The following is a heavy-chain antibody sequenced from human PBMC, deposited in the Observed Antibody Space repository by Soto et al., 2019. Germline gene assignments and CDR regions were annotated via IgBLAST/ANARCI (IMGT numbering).Heavy chain of an antibody. CDR2: INPNSGGT. CDR1: GYTFTGYY. J-gene: IGHJ4*02. Sequence: GASVKVSCKASGYTFTGYYMHWVRQAPGQGLEWMGWINPNSGGTNYAQKFQGWVTMTRDTSISTAYMELSRLRSDDTAVYYCASIDCSGGSCYSVPVPDLYWGQGTLVTVSS. V-gene: IGHV1-2*04. CDR3: ASIDCSGGSCYSVPVPDLY. D-gene: IGHD2-15*01.